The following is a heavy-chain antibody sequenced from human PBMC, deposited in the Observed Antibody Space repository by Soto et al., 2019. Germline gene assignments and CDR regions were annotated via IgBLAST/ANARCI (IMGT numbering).Heavy chain of an antibody. CDR3: AREDSSGWYESWFDP. V-gene: IGHV3-74*01. CDR2: INSDGSST. Sequence: GGSLRLSCAASGFTFISYWIHLCRQSPFKGLAWVSRINSDGSSTSYADSVKGRFTISRDNAKNTLYLQMNSLRAEDTAVYYCAREDSSGWYESWFDPWGQGTLVTVSS. J-gene: IGHJ5*02. CDR1: GFTFISYW. D-gene: IGHD6-19*01.